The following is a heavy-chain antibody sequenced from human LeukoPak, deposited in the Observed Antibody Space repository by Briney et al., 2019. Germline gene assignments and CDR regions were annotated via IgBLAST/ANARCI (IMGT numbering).Heavy chain of an antibody. V-gene: IGHV3-21*01. CDR3: ERVPGYISGLYDY. CDR2: ISSSSSYI. J-gene: IGHJ4*02. D-gene: IGHD6-19*01. Sequence: GGSLRLSCAASGFTFSSYSMNWVSQAPGKGLEWVSSISSSSSYIYYADSVKGRFTISRDNAKNSLYLQMNSLRAEDTAVYYCERVPGYISGLYDYWGQGTLATVSS. CDR1: GFTFSSYS.